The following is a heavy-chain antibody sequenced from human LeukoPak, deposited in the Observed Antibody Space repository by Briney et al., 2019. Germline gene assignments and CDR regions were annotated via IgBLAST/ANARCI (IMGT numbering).Heavy chain of an antibody. Sequence: PSENLSLTCAVYGGSFSGYYWSWIRQPPGKGLEWIGEINHSGSTNYNTSLKSRVTISVETSKNQFSLQLSSVTAADTAVYYCARDMGRFLEWLSHTGRLYYYIDGWGKGTTVTVSS. V-gene: IGHV4-34*01. J-gene: IGHJ6*03. CDR1: GGSFSGYY. CDR3: ARDMGRFLEWLSHTGRLYYYIDG. D-gene: IGHD3-3*01. CDR2: INHSGST.